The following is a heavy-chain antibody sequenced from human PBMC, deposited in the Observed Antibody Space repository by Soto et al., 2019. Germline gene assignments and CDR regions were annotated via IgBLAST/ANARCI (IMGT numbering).Heavy chain of an antibody. V-gene: IGHV3-11*06. CDR1: GFTFSDYY. J-gene: IGHJ4*02. CDR2: ISSSSSYT. CDR3: ARESEDLTSNFDY. Sequence: GGSLRLSCAASGFTFSDYYMSWIRQAPGKGLEWVSYISSSSSYTNYADSVKGRFTISRDNAKNSLYLEMNSLRAEDTAVYYCARESEDLTSNFDYWGQGTLVTVSS.